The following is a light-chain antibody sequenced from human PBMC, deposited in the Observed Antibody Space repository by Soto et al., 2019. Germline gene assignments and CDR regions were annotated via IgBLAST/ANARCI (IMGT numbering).Light chain of an antibody. CDR2: SNN. CDR1: SSNIGSNT. V-gene: IGLV1-44*01. Sequence: QSVLTQPPSASGTPGQRVTISCSGSSSNIGSNTVTWYQRLPGTAPKLLIYSNNERPSGVPDRFSGSKSGTSASLAISGLQSEHDSDYYCAAWDDSLIGPVFGGGTKLTVL. CDR3: AAWDDSLIGPV. J-gene: IGLJ3*02.